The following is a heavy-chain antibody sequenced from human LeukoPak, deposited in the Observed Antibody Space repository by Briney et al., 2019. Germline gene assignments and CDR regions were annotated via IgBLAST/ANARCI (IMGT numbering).Heavy chain of an antibody. CDR1: GYTFTGYY. V-gene: IGHV1-2*06. CDR2: INPNSGDT. J-gene: IGHJ4*02. D-gene: IGHD4-23*01. CDR3: ASFAGCGGNSLDF. Sequence: GASVKVSCKASGYTFTGYYMHWVRQAPGQGLEWMGRINPNSGDTNYAQKFQGRVTMTRDTSISTAYMELSRLRSDDTAVYYCASFAGCGGNSLDFWGQGTLVTVSS.